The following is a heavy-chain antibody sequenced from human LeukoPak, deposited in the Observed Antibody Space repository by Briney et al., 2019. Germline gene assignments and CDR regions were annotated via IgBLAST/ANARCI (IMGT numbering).Heavy chain of an antibody. CDR3: ARGLRTYDY. CDR2: ISTYNGNT. J-gene: IGHJ4*02. V-gene: IGHV1-18*01. CDR1: GYTFTSYG. Sequence: GASVKVSCKASGYTFTSYGITWVRQAPGQGLEWMGWISTYNGNTNYAQKLQGRVTMTTDTSTSTAYMDLRSLRSDDSAVYFCARGLRTYDYWGQGSLVTVSS. D-gene: IGHD3-16*01.